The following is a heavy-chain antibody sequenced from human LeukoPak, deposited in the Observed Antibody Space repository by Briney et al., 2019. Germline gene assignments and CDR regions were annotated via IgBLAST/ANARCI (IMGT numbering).Heavy chain of an antibody. CDR1: GYTFTSYG. CDR2: ISAYNGNT. V-gene: IGHV1-18*01. D-gene: IGHD3-10*01. CDR3: ARVTYYYGSGSYLSVPFFDY. J-gene: IGHJ4*02. Sequence: ASVKDSCKASGYTFTSYGISWVRQAPGQGLEWMGWISAYNGNTNYAQKLQGRVTMTTDTSTSTAYMELRSLRSDDTAVYYCARVTYYYGSGSYLSVPFFDYWGQGTLVTVSS.